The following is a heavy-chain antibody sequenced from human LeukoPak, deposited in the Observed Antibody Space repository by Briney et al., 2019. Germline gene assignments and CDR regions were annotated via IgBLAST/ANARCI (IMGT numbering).Heavy chain of an antibody. CDR3: ARLGLMRYCSGGNCHPDY. J-gene: IGHJ4*02. V-gene: IGHV5-51*01. Sequence: GESLKISCKGSGYSFATYFIGWVRQVPGKGLEWMGMIYPGDADTRYSPSFQGQVTISADKSISTAYLQWSSLKASDTAIYSCARLGLMRYCSGGNCHPDYWGQGTLVTVSS. D-gene: IGHD2-15*01. CDR1: GYSFATYF. CDR2: IYPGDADT.